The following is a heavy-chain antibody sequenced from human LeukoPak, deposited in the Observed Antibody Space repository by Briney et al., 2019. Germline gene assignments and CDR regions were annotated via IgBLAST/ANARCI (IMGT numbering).Heavy chain of an antibody. V-gene: IGHV4-31*02. CDR3: ARDGYINDAFDI. CDR2: IHYRGTT. J-gene: IGHJ3*02. Sequence: PPETLSLTCTVSGDSLTTDDSFWSWIRLFPGQGLEWLGYIHYRGTTKYNPSLTSRLSMSIDMSKDQFSLNLTSVTAADTAIYYCARDGYINDAFDIWGQGIVVTVSS. D-gene: IGHD1-1*01. CDR1: GDSLTTDDSF.